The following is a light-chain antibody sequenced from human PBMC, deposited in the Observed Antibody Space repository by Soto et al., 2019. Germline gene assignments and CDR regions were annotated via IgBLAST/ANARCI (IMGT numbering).Light chain of an antibody. CDR1: QSVSSN. Sequence: EIVMTQSPATLSVSPGERATLSCRASQSVSSNLAWYQHKPGQAPRLLIFGASTRATGIPARFSGSGSGTEFTLTISRLQSEDFAVYYCQQYNNYVTFGQGTRLEMK. V-gene: IGKV3-15*01. J-gene: IGKJ5*01. CDR3: QQYNNYVT. CDR2: GAS.